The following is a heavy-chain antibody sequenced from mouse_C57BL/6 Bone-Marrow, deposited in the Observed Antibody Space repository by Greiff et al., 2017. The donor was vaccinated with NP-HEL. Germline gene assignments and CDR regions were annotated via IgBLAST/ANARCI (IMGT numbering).Heavy chain of an antibody. CDR1: GYTFTSYW. CDR2: IYPGSGST. V-gene: IGHV1-55*01. Sequence: QVQLQQPGAELVKPGASVKMSCKASGYTFTSYWITWVKQRPGQGLEWIGDIYPGSGSTNYNEKFKSKATLTVDTSSSTAYMQLSSLTSEDSAVYYCARLITTVVATNYFDYWGQGTTLTVSS. D-gene: IGHD1-1*01. J-gene: IGHJ2*01. CDR3: ARLITTVVATNYFDY.